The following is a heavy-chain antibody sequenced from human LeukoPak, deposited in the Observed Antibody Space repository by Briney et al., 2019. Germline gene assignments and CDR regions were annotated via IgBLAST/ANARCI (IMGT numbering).Heavy chain of an antibody. D-gene: IGHD3-16*01. V-gene: IGHV3-48*01. J-gene: IGHJ4*02. CDR2: ISSSSSTI. CDR1: GFTFSSYS. Sequence: GGSLRLSCAASGFTFSSYSMNWVRQAPGKGLEWVSYISSSSSTIYYADSVKGRFTISRDNSKNTLYLQMNSLRAEDTAVYYCAKDFLGELAPHFDYWGQGTLVTVSS. CDR3: AKDFLGELAPHFDY.